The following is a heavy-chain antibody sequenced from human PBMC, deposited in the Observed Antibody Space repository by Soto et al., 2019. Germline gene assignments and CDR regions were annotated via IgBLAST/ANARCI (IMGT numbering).Heavy chain of an antibody. V-gene: IGHV3-23*01. CDR3: AKDSLDYYGSGSPNAFDI. CDR2: ISGSGGST. Sequence: GGSLRLSCAASGFTFSSYAMSWVRQAPGKGPEWVSAISGSGGSTYYADSVKGRFTISRDNSKNTLYLQMNSLRAEDTAVYYCAKDSLDYYGSGSPNAFDIWGQGTMVTVSS. CDR1: GFTFSSYA. D-gene: IGHD3-10*01. J-gene: IGHJ3*02.